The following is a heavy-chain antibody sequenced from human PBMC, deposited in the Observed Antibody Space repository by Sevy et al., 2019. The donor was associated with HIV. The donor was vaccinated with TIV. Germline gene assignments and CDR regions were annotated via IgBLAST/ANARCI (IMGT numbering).Heavy chain of an antibody. CDR3: ARDQRRYYDFWSGYRGLERYYYYYGMDV. D-gene: IGHD3-3*01. CDR1: GFTFSSYS. J-gene: IGHJ6*02. V-gene: IGHV3-21*01. Sequence: GGSLRLSCAASGFTFSSYSMNWVRQAPGKGLEWVSSISSSSSYIYYADSVKGRFTISRDNAKNSLYLQMKSLRAEETAVYYCARDQRRYYDFWSGYRGLERYYYYYGMDVWGQGTTVTVS. CDR2: ISSSSSYI.